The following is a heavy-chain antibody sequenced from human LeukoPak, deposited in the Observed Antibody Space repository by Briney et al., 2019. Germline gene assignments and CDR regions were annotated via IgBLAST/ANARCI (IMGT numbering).Heavy chain of an antibody. CDR3: ARGGLRLGELSPFDY. Sequence: ASVKVSCKASGYTFTSYYMHWVRQAPGQGLEWMGIINPSGGSTSYAQKFQGRVTMTRDMSTSTVYMELSSLRSEDTAVYYCARGGLRLGELSPFDYWGQGTLVTVSS. CDR1: GYTFTSYY. D-gene: IGHD3-16*02. J-gene: IGHJ4*02. CDR2: INPSGGST. V-gene: IGHV1-46*01.